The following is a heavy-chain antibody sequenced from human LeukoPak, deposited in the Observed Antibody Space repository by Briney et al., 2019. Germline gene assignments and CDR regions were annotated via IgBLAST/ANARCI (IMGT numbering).Heavy chain of an antibody. CDR2: INHSGST. Sequence: PSETLSLTCAVYGGSFSGYYWSWIRQPPGKGLEWIGEINHSGSTNYNPSLKSRVTISVDTSKNQFSLKLSSVTAADTAVYYCARTIRGRMGSRVFDYWGQGTLVTVSS. D-gene: IGHD3-10*01. CDR3: ARTIRGRMGSRVFDY. V-gene: IGHV4-34*01. J-gene: IGHJ4*02. CDR1: GGSFSGYY.